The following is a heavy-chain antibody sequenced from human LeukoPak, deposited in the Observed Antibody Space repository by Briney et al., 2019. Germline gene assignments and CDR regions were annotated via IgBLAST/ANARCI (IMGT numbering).Heavy chain of an antibody. CDR2: IYYSGNT. Sequence: SETLSLTCTVSGGSIGSYYWSWIRQPPGKGLEWIGYIYYSGNTNYNPSLKSRVIISVDTSENQFSLKLSSVTAADTAVYYCARSTVVTPFDSWGQGTLVTVSS. J-gene: IGHJ4*02. D-gene: IGHD4-23*01. CDR3: ARSTVVTPFDS. CDR1: GGSIGSYY. V-gene: IGHV4-59*01.